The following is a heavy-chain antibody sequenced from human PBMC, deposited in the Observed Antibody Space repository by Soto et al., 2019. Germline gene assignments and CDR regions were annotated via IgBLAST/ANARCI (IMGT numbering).Heavy chain of an antibody. CDR2: IYHSGST. CDR1: GGSISSSNW. Sequence: SSETLSLTCAVSGGSISSSNWWSWVRQPPGKGLEWIGEIYHSGSTNYNPSLKSRVTISLDKSKNQFSLKLSSVTAADTAVYYCARGSYYYDSSGYYYVGDFDYWGQGTLVTVS. CDR3: ARGSYYYDSSGYYYVGDFDY. V-gene: IGHV4-4*02. J-gene: IGHJ4*02. D-gene: IGHD3-22*01.